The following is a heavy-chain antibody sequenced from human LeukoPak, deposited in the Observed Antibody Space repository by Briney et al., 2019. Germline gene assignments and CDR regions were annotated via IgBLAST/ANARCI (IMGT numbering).Heavy chain of an antibody. CDR2: INPNSGGT. V-gene: IGHV1-2*02. J-gene: IGHJ4*02. CDR3: ARGRLGVFYYFDY. Sequence: ASVKVSCKASGYTFTGYYMHWVRQAPGQGLEWMGWINPNSGGTNYAQKFQGRVTMTRDTSISTAYMELSRLRSDDTAVYYCARGRLGVFYYFDYWGQGTLVTVSS. CDR1: GYTFTGYY. D-gene: IGHD3-16*01.